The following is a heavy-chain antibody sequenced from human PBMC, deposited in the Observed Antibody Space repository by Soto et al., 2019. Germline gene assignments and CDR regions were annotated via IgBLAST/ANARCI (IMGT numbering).Heavy chain of an antibody. CDR1: GGSISSGGYY. D-gene: IGHD3-16*01. CDR3: ASSKRLGIDY. V-gene: IGHV4-31*03. Sequence: PSETLSLTCTVSGGSISSGGYYWSWIRQHPGKGLEWIGYIYYSGSTYYNPSLKSRVTISVDTSKNQFSLKLSSVTAADTAVYYCASSKRLGIDYWGQGTLVTVSS. CDR2: IYYSGST. J-gene: IGHJ4*02.